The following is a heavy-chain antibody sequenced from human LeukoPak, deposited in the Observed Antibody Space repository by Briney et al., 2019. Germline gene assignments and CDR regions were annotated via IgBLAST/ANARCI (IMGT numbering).Heavy chain of an antibody. D-gene: IGHD3-3*01. Sequence: ASVKVSCKASGYTFTGYYMHWVRQAPGLGLEWMGWINPNSGGTNYAQKFQGRVTMTRDTSISAAYMELSRLRSDDTAVYYCARGPGVGSSLDYWGQGTLVTVSS. CDR2: INPNSGGT. J-gene: IGHJ4*02. CDR3: ARGPGVGSSLDY. CDR1: GYTFTGYY. V-gene: IGHV1-2*02.